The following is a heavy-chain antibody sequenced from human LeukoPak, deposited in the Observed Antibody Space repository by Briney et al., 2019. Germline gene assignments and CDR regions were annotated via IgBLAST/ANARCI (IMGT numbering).Heavy chain of an antibody. CDR2: IYPGDSDT. CDR1: GYSFTSYW. J-gene: IGHJ3*02. D-gene: IGHD3-3*01. CDR3: AKSKRGYDFWSGSAAFDI. Sequence: GESLKISCKGSGYSFTSYWIGWVRQMPGKGLEWMGIIYPGDSDTRYSPSFQGQVTISADKSISTAYLQWSSLKASDTAMYYCAKSKRGYDFWSGSAAFDIWGQGTMVTVSS. V-gene: IGHV5-51*01.